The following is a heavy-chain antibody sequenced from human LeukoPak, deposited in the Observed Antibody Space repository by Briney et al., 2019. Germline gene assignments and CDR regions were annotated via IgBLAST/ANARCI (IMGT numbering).Heavy chain of an antibody. V-gene: IGHV1-69*01. Sequence: ASVKVSCKASGGPFSDYAITWTRQAPGQGLEWMGGIIPFIGTANYAQKFQDRVTITADESTSSAYMEVSSLRSEDTAVYYCARGQWLANWGQGTLVTVSS. CDR3: ARGQWLAN. CDR2: IIPFIGTA. J-gene: IGHJ4*02. D-gene: IGHD6-19*01. CDR1: GGPFSDYA.